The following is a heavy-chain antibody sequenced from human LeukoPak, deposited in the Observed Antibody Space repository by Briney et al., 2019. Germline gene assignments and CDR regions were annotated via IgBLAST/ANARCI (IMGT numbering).Heavy chain of an antibody. J-gene: IGHJ4*02. CDR3: ARLTASSWNSPIRY. Sequence: GGSLRLSCAASGFTFSSYSMNWVRQAPGKGLEWVSSISSSSSYIYYADSVKGRFTISRDNAKNSLYLQMNSLRAEDTAVYYCARLTASSWNSPIRYWGQGTLVTVSS. V-gene: IGHV3-21*01. CDR1: GFTFSSYS. CDR2: ISSSSSYI. D-gene: IGHD6-13*01.